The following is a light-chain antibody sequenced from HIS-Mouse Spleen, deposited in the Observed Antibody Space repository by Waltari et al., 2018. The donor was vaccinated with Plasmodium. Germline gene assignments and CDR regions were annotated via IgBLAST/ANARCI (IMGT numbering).Light chain of an antibody. J-gene: IGKJ4*01. CDR1: QSVRSY. Sequence: EIVLTQSPATLSLSPGARATLSCRASQSVRSYLAWYQQKPGQSPRLLIYGASNKATGIAARFNGSGSVTDFSLTFSSLEPEDFAVYFCQQRSNWPLTFGGGTKVEIK. CDR2: GAS. V-gene: IGKV3-11*01. CDR3: QQRSNWPLT.